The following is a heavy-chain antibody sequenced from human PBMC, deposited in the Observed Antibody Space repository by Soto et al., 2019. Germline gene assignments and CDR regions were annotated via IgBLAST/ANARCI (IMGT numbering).Heavy chain of an antibody. D-gene: IGHD6-19*01. V-gene: IGHV3-30-3*01. CDR1: GFTFSSYA. J-gene: IGHJ5*02. CDR2: ISYDGSNK. Sequence: ESGGGVVQPGRSLRLSCAASGFTFSSYAMHWVRQAPGKGLEWVAVISYDGSNKYYADSVKGRFTISRDNSKNTLYLQMNSLRAEDTAVYYCASRSGWYLTGWFDPWGQGTLVTVSS. CDR3: ASRSGWYLTGWFDP.